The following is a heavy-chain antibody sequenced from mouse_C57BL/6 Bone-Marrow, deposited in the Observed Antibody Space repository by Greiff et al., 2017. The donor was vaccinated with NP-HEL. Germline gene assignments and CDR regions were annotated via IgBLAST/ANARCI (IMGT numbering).Heavy chain of an antibody. D-gene: IGHD2-4*01. CDR1: GYTFTGYW. V-gene: IGHV1-9*01. CDR2: ILPGSGST. Sequence: VMLVESGAELMKPGASVKLSCKATGYTFTGYWLEWVKQRPGHGLEWIGEILPGSGSTNYNEKFKGKATFPADTSANTAYMKLSSLTTEDSAIYYCARERIYYDYDVGTFAYWGQGTVVTVTA. J-gene: IGHJ3*01. CDR3: ARERIYYDYDVGTFAY.